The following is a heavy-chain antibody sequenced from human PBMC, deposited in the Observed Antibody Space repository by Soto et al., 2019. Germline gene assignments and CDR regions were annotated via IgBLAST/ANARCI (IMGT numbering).Heavy chain of an antibody. CDR3: ARYNAASGTYYFDF. J-gene: IGHJ4*02. V-gene: IGHV4-30-2*01. Sequence: SETLSLTCAVSGGSISSVGYSWSWIRQPPGKGLEWIGYIYHSGSANYNPSLKSRVTISVDVSKSQFSLRLTSVTAADTAVYYCARYNAASGTYYFDFWGQGALVTVSS. CDR2: IYHSGSA. D-gene: IGHD6-13*01. CDR1: GGSISSVGYS.